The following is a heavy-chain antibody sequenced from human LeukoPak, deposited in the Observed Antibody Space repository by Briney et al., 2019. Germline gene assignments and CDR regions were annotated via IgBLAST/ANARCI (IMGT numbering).Heavy chain of an antibody. J-gene: IGHJ4*02. CDR3: ATGIGRGYSGHDTHFDY. V-gene: IGHV3-23*01. CDR2: ISGSGGST. D-gene: IGHD5-12*01. CDR1: GFTFSSYA. Sequence: PGGSLRLSCAASGFTFSSYAMSWVRQAPGKGLEWVSAISGSGGSTYYADSVKGRFTISRDNSKNTLYLQMNSLRAEDTAVYYCATGIGRGYSGHDTHFDYWGQGTLVTVSS.